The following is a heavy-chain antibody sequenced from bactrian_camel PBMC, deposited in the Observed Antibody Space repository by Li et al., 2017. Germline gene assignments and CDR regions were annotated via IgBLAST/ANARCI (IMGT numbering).Heavy chain of an antibody. Sequence: VQLVESGGGLVQPGGSLRLSCSGSGYTYSTYCMGWFRQAPGKEREAIASIGKDGRATYADSVKGRFTISRDNAKDTLYHQMHSLSPEDTAMYYCAAGWGHCDLQTDFQAWGQGTQVTVS. J-gene: IGHJ6*01. D-gene: IGHD3*01. CDR3: AAGWGHCDLQTDFQA. CDR1: GYTYSTYC. CDR2: IGKDGRA. V-gene: IGHV3S67*01.